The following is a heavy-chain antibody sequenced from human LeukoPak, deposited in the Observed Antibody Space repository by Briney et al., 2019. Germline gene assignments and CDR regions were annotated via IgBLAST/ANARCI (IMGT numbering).Heavy chain of an antibody. CDR1: GFTFGDYA. J-gene: IGHJ4*02. CDR2: VSLNSGSI. Sequence: PGGSLRLSCAASGFTFGDYAMYWVRQAPGKGLEWVSGVSLNSGSIGYADSVKGRFTISRDNAKNSLYLQMNSLRAEDTALYYCAKSAAAGTSSLLDYWGQGTLVTVSS. V-gene: IGHV3-9*01. D-gene: IGHD6-13*01. CDR3: AKSAAAGTSSLLDY.